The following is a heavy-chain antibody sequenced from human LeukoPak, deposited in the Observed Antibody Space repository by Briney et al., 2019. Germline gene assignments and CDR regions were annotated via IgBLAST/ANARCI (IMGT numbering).Heavy chain of an antibody. CDR1: GFTFSTYW. V-gene: IGHV3-74*01. CDR3: ARGAVAGNFDY. D-gene: IGHD6-19*01. Sequence: PGGSLRLSCAASGFTFSTYWMHWVRQAPGKGLVWVSRINSDDSTTSYADSVKGRFTISRDNAKNTLYLQMISLRGEDTAVYYCARGAVAGNFDYWGQGTLVAVSS. J-gene: IGHJ4*02. CDR2: INSDDSTT.